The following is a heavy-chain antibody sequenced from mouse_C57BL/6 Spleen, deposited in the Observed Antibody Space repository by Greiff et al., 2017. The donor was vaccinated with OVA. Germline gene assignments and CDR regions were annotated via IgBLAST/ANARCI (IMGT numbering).Heavy chain of an antibody. CDR2: IYPGDGDT. Sequence: QVQLQQSGAELVKPGASVKISCKASGYAFSSYWMNWVKQRPGKGLEWIGQIYPGDGDTNYNGKFKGKATLTADKSSSTAYMQLSCLTSEDYAVYFCARAYYGNYDAMDYWGQGTSVTVSS. CDR1: GYAFSSYW. D-gene: IGHD2-10*01. CDR3: ARAYYGNYDAMDY. J-gene: IGHJ4*01. V-gene: IGHV1-80*01.